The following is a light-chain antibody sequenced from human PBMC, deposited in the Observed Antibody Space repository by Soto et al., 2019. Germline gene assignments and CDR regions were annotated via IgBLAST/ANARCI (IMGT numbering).Light chain of an antibody. CDR2: EVS. CDR1: SRDVGYYNY. Sequence: QSALTQPASVSGSPGQSITISCTGTSRDVGYYNYVSWYQHHPGKVPKLMIYEVSNRTSGVSNRFSGSKSGNTASLAISGLQAEDEADYYCSSYTTSSTQVFGGGTKLTVL. J-gene: IGLJ3*02. CDR3: SSYTTSSTQV. V-gene: IGLV2-14*01.